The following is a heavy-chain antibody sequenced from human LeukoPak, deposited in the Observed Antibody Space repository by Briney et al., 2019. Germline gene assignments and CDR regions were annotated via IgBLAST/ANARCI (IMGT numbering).Heavy chain of an antibody. D-gene: IGHD4-11*01. V-gene: IGHV4-39*01. CDR3: ARHGGTRITPLEVFYFDN. CDR2: IYYSGST. Sequence: SETLSLTCTVSGGSISSSSYYWGWIRQPPGKGLEWIGSIYYSGSTYYNPSLKSRVTISVDTSKNQFSLKLSSVTAADTAVYYCARHGGTRITPLEVFYFDNWGQGTLVTVSS. CDR1: GGSISSSSYY. J-gene: IGHJ4*02.